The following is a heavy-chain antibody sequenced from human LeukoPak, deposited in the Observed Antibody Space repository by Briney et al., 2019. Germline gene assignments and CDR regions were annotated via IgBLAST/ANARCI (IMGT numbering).Heavy chain of an antibody. CDR1: GFTFSSYS. CDR2: ISSSSTYI. J-gene: IGHJ4*02. V-gene: IGHV3-21*01. CDR3: ARGTSAGGPISPFDF. Sequence: PGGSLRLSCAASGFTFSSYSMSWVRQAPGKGLEWVSFISSSSTYIYYADPVKGRISISRDNAKNTVYLQMNSLRAEDTGIYYCARGTSAGGPISPFDFWGQGTVVTVSS. D-gene: IGHD6-13*01.